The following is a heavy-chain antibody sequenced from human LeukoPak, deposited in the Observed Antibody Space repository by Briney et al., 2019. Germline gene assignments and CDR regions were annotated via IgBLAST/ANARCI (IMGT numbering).Heavy chain of an antibody. D-gene: IGHD5-12*01. CDR3: AREGLATSYYFDY. Sequence: ASVKVSCKASGYTFTNYYMHWVRQAPGQGLEWMGIINPSGATTSYGQKFQGRITMTRDTSTSTVYMELSSLRSEDTAVYYCAREGLATSYYFDYWGQGTLVTVSS. V-gene: IGHV1-46*01. CDR2: INPSGATT. J-gene: IGHJ4*02. CDR1: GYTFTNYY.